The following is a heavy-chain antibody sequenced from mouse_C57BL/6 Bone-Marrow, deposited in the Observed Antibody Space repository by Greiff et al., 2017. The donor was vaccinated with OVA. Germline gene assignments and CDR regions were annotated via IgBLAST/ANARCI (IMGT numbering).Heavy chain of an antibody. Sequence: EVQLQQSGAELVRPGASVKLSCTASGFNIKDDYMHWVKQRPEQGLEWIGWIDPENGDTEYASKFTGKATITADTSSNTAFLQLSRLAAEDTAVYYSTLYYSNPGYWGQGTTLTVSS. J-gene: IGHJ2*01. V-gene: IGHV14-4*01. CDR3: TLYYSNPGY. D-gene: IGHD2-5*01. CDR2: IDPENGDT. CDR1: GFNIKDDY.